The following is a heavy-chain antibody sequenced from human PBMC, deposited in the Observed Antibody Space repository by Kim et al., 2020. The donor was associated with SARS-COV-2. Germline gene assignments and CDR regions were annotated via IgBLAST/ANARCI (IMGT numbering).Heavy chain of an antibody. CDR1: GGTFSSYA. V-gene: IGHV1-69*13. CDR2: IIPIFGTA. CDR3: ARDAGVSYYYDSSGYWDEQRFDP. J-gene: IGHJ5*02. D-gene: IGHD3-22*01. Sequence: SVKVSCKASGGTFSSYAISWVRQAPGQGLEWMGGIIPIFGTANYAQKFQGRVTITADESTSTAYMELSSLRSEDTAVYYCARDAGVSYYYDSSGYWDEQRFDPWGQGTLVTVSS.